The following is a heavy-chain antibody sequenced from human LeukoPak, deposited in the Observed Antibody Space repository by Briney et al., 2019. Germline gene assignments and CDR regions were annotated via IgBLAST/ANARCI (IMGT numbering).Heavy chain of an antibody. CDR2: FDLEYGDT. Sequence: GASVKVSCKVSGYTFTEFSMHWVRQAPGKGLEWVGGFDLEYGDTIYAQRFQGRVIMTEDTSADTAYMELSSLRSEDTAIYYCTTGYLSDAFDIWGQGTMVSVSS. V-gene: IGHV1-24*01. J-gene: IGHJ3*02. CDR3: TTGYLSDAFDI. D-gene: IGHD2-2*02. CDR1: GYTFTEFS.